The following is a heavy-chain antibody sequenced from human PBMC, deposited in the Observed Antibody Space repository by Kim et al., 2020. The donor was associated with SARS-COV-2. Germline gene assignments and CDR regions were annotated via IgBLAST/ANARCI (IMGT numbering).Heavy chain of an antibody. CDR2: IYYSGST. CDR1: GGSISSGGYY. D-gene: IGHD5-12*01. CDR3: ARVRRYSGYEPPGSFDY. Sequence: SETLSLTCTVSGGSISSGGYYWSWIRQHPGKGLEWIGYIYYSGSTYYNPSLKSRVTISVDTSKNQFSLKLSSVTAADTAVYYCARVRRYSGYEPPGSFDYWGQRTLVTVSS. V-gene: IGHV4-31*03. J-gene: IGHJ4*02.